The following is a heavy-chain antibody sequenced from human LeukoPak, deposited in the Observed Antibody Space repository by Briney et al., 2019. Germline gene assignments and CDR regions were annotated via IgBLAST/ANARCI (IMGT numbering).Heavy chain of an antibody. CDR2: ISWDGGST. CDR3: ANPRSQWLASTPLFDY. CDR1: GFTFDDYT. D-gene: IGHD6-19*01. V-gene: IGHV3-43*01. J-gene: IGHJ4*02. Sequence: PGGSLRLSCAASGFTFDDYTMHWVRQAPGKGLEWVSLISWDGGSTYYADSVKGRFTISRDNSKNSLYLQMNSLRAEDTAVYYCANPRSQWLASTPLFDYWGQGTLVTVSS.